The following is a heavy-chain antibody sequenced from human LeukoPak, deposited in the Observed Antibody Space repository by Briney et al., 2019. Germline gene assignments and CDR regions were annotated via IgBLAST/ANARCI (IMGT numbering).Heavy chain of an antibody. Sequence: GGSLRLSCVASEFTFSSSWMHWVRQAPGKGLVWVSRINSDSSSTYYADSVKGRFTISRDNSKNTLYLQMNSLRAEDTAVYYCAKGSSSGSYYGASTDYWGQGTLVTVSS. CDR3: AKGSSSGSYYGASTDY. V-gene: IGHV3-74*01. CDR1: EFTFSSSW. D-gene: IGHD1-26*01. CDR2: INSDSSST. J-gene: IGHJ4*02.